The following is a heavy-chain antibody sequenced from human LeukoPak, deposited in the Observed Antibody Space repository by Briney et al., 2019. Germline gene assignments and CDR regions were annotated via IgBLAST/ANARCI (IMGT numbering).Heavy chain of an antibody. CDR2: IYTSGST. V-gene: IGHV4-4*07. CDR3: ARGPYSKGRYYYYYMDV. CDR1: GGSISSYY. J-gene: IGHJ6*03. Sequence: SETLSLTCTVSGGSISSYYWSWIRQPAGKGLEWIGRIYTSGSTNYNPSLKSRVTMSVGTSKNQFSLKLSSVTAADTAVYYCARGPYSKGRYYYYYMDVWGKGTTVTVSS. D-gene: IGHD4-11*01.